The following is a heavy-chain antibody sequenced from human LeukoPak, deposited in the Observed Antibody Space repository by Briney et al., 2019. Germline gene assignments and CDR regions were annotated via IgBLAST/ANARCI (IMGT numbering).Heavy chain of an antibody. J-gene: IGHJ5*02. CDR1: GGSIRSSSYY. V-gene: IGHV4-39*01. D-gene: IGHD7-27*01. Sequence: SETLSLTCTVSGGSIRSSSYYWGWMRQPPGKGLEWIGSMYYTGSPYYNPSLKSRLTIFVDTSKNQFSLKLSSLTAAHTAVYFCARHVNWGAWFDPWGQGTLVIVSS. CDR3: ARHVNWGAWFDP. CDR2: MYYTGSP.